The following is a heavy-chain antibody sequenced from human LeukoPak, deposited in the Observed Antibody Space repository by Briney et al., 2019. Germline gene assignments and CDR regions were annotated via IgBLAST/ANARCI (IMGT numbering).Heavy chain of an antibody. D-gene: IGHD3-22*01. Sequence: SETLSLTCAVYGGSFSGYYWSWLRQPPGKGLEWIGSIYYSGSTYYNPSLKSRVTISVDTSKNQFSLKLSSVTAADTAVYYCARRLYYGKTFDYWGQGTLVTVSS. CDR3: ARRLYYGKTFDY. V-gene: IGHV4-34*01. CDR1: GGSFSGYY. CDR2: IYYSGST. J-gene: IGHJ4*02.